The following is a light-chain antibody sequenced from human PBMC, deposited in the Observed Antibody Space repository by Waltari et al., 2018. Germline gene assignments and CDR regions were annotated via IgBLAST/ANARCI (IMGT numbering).Light chain of an antibody. V-gene: IGKV3-15*01. Sequence: EIVMTHSPATLSVSPGERATLSCRASQSVSNKLAWYQQKPGQAPRLLIFGASTRATGIPARFSGSGSGTEFTLTISSLQSEDFAVYYCQQCDTWPLTFGGGTKVEIK. CDR2: GAS. J-gene: IGKJ4*01. CDR3: QQCDTWPLT. CDR1: QSVSNK.